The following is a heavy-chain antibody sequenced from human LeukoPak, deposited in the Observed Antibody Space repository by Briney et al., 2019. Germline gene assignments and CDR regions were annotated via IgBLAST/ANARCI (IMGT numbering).Heavy chain of an antibody. D-gene: IGHD5-24*01. CDR3: ARGRRDGYNLEYFDK. CDR2: FYYSGST. CDR1: GVSFSGYY. V-gene: IGHV4-34*01. J-gene: IGHJ4*02. Sequence: SETLSLTCTVYGVSFSGYYWSWIRQPPGKGLQWIGSFYYSGSTYYNPSLKSRVTIYVDTSKNQFSLKLSSVTAADTAVYYCARGRRDGYNLEYFDKWGQGTLVTVSS.